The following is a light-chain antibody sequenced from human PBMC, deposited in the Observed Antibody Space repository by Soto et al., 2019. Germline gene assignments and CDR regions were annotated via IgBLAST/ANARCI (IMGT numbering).Light chain of an antibody. CDR1: SSNIGAGYD. V-gene: IGLV1-40*01. CDR2: VNR. J-gene: IGLJ3*02. CDR3: QSYDSSLSGWV. Sequence: QSVLTQPPSVSGAPGQRVTISCTGSSSNIGAGYDVHWYQQLPGTAPKLLIFVNRNRPSGVPDRFSGSKSGTSASLAITGLQAEDEADYYCQSYDSSLSGWVFGGGTKVTAL.